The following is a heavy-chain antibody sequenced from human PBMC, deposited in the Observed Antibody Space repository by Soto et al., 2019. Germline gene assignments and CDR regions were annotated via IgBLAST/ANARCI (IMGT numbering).Heavy chain of an antibody. J-gene: IGHJ4*02. CDR3: AKGPQAGYYYSGTFYSSVN. CDR1: GGSFHGYY. D-gene: IGHD3-10*01. Sequence: SETLSLTCAVYGGSFHGYYWSWIRQPPGKGLEWIGEINHSGSANYNPTCKSRVSISVDTSKNQMSLQLSSESAADTAVYYGAKGPQAGYYYSGTFYSSVNWGQGTLVTVSS. CDR2: INHSGSA. V-gene: IGHV4-34*01.